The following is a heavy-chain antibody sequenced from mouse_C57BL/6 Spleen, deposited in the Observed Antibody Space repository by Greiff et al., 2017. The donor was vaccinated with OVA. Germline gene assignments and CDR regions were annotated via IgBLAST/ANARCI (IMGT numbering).Heavy chain of an antibody. CDR2: INPYNGGT. D-gene: IGHD2-12*01. Sequence: EVQLQQSGPVLVKPGASVKMSCKASGYTFTDYYMNWVKQSHGKSLEWIGVINPYNGGTSYNQKFKGKATLTVDKSSSTAYMELNSLTSEDSAVYYCAAESYDGYYAMDYWGQGTSVTVSS. CDR3: AAESYDGYYAMDY. V-gene: IGHV1-19*01. J-gene: IGHJ4*01. CDR1: GYTFTDYY.